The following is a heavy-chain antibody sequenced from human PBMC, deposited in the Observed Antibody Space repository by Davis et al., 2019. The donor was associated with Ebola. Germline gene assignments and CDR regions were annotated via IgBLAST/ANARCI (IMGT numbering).Heavy chain of an antibody. D-gene: IGHD2-15*01. J-gene: IGHJ4*02. Sequence: SATVSCQASGGTFSSYAISWVRQAPGQGLEWMGGIIPIFGTANYAQKFQGRVTITRDTSASTAYMELSSLRSEDTAVYYCARWGGYCSGGSCQDYWGQGTLVTVSS. CDR1: GGTFSSYA. V-gene: IGHV1-69*05. CDR2: IIPIFGTA. CDR3: ARWGGYCSGGSCQDY.